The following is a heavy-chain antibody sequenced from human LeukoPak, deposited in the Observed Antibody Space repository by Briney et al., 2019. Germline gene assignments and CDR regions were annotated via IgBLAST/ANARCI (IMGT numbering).Heavy chain of an antibody. Sequence: KPGGSLRLSCAASGFTFSSYSMNWVRQAPGKGLEWVSSISSSSSYIYYADSVKGRFTISRDNAKNSLYLQMNSLRAEDTAVYYCARDSSGWQLYYYYGMDVWGQGTTVTVSS. V-gene: IGHV3-21*01. D-gene: IGHD6-19*01. CDR3: ARDSSGWQLYYYYGMDV. CDR1: GFTFSSYS. J-gene: IGHJ6*02. CDR2: ISSSSSYI.